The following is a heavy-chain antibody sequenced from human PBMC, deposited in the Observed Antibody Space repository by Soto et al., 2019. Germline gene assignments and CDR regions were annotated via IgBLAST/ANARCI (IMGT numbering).Heavy chain of an antibody. Sequence: PGGSMRLSCAASGFTFSSYGMHWVRQAPSKGLEWVAVIWYDGSNKYYADSVKGRFTISRDNSKNTLYLQMNSLRAEDTAVYYCAKVEYSSSWGAPYYYYGMDVWGQGTTVTVSS. CDR3: AKVEYSSSWGAPYYYYGMDV. V-gene: IGHV3-33*06. J-gene: IGHJ6*02. D-gene: IGHD6-6*01. CDR2: IWYDGSNK. CDR1: GFTFSSYG.